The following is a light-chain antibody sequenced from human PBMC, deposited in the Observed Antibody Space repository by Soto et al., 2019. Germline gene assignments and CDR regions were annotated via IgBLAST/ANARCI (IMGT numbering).Light chain of an antibody. V-gene: IGLV1-40*01. Sequence: IGSNIGANYDVHWYRQVPGTAPKLLMSGDNNRPSGVADRFSGSKSGTSASLAITSLQAEEEADYYSPFYYSSLYRVFGPRTEVT. CDR2: GDN. CDR1: GSNIGANYD. J-gene: IGLJ1*01. CDR3: PFYYSSLYRV.